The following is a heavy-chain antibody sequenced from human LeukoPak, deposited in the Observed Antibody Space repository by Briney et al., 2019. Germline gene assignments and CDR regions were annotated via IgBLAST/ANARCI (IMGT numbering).Heavy chain of an antibody. CDR3: SRHRGLLWSAT. J-gene: IGHJ5*02. CDR1: GFTFSRYA. V-gene: IGHV3-23*01. D-gene: IGHD3-10*01. CDR2: IGGSGGAI. Sequence: GGSLRLSCAASGFTFSRYAMSWVRQAPGKGLQWVSEIGGSGGAIYYADSVKGRFTISRDNSKNTLYLQMSSLRAEDTAVYYCSRHRGLLWSATWGQGTLVTVSS.